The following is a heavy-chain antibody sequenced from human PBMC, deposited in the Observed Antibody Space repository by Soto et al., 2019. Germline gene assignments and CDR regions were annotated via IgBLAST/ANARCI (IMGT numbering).Heavy chain of an antibody. J-gene: IGHJ6*02. V-gene: IGHV3-11*01. Sequence: PGGSLRLSCAASGFTFSDSYMSWIRQAPGKGLEWISYITISGNTVYYADSLKGRFTISRDNAKNSLYLQMNRLRAEDTAVYYCARVSWREKYGMDVRGQGTTVTVSS. CDR1: GFTFSDSY. CDR3: ARVSWREKYGMDV. CDR2: ITISGNTV.